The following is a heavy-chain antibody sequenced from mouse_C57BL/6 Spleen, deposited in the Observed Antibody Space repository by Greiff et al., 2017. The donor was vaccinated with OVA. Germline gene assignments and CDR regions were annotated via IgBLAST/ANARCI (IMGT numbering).Heavy chain of an antibody. CDR2: FYPGSGSI. Sequence: VKLMESGAELVKPGASVKLSCKASGYTFTEYTIHWVKQRSGQGLEWIGWFYPGSGSIKYNEKFKDKATLNADKSSSTVYMELSRLTSEDSAVYFCARHEEGGAYYGSSYYAMDYWGQGTSVTVSS. V-gene: IGHV1-62-2*01. D-gene: IGHD1-1*01. CDR1: GYTFTEYT. J-gene: IGHJ4*01. CDR3: ARHEEGGAYYGSSYYAMDY.